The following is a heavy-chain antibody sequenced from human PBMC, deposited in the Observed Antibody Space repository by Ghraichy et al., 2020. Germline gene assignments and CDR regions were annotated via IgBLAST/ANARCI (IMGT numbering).Heavy chain of an antibody. D-gene: IGHD5-24*01. J-gene: IGHJ4*02. CDR3: ARDLTGATSHYFDY. Sequence: SQTLSLTCAISGDSVSSNSAAWNWIRQSPSRGLEWLGRTYYKSKWNNDYVPSVRSRITINPDTSKNHFSLQLNSVTPEDTAVYYCARDLTGATSHYFDYWGQGTLVTVSS. CDR1: GDSVSSNSAA. V-gene: IGHV6-1*01. CDR2: TYYKSKWNN.